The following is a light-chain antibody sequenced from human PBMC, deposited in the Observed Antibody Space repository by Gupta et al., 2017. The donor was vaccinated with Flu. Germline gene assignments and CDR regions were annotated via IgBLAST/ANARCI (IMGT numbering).Light chain of an antibody. J-gene: IGKJ4*01. CDR2: DAS. V-gene: IGKV3-11*01. CDR1: QSFSSY. Sequence: EIVLTESLATLSSSPGKRATLSCRASQSFSSYLAWYQQKPGQAPRLLIYDASNRATGIPARFSGSGSGTDFTLTISSLEPEDFAVYYCQQRSNWPPGLTFGGGTKVEIK. CDR3: QQRSNWPPGLT.